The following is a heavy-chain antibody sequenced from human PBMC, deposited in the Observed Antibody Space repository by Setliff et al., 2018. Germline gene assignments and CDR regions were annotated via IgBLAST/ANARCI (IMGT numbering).Heavy chain of an antibody. Sequence: SVKVSCKGSGGTFSSYAISWVRQAPGQGLEWMGGIIPIFGTANYAQKFQGGVTITTDESTSTAYMELSSLRSEDTAVYYCAIGRSLLSFGELSRPYYFDYCGQGTLVTVSS. D-gene: IGHD3-10*01. J-gene: IGHJ4*02. CDR3: AIGRSLLSFGELSRPYYFDY. V-gene: IGHV1-69*05. CDR2: IIPIFGTA. CDR1: GGTFSSYA.